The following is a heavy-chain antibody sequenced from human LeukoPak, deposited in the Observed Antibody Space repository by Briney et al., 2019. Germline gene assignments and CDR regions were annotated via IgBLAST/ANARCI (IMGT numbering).Heavy chain of an antibody. J-gene: IGHJ6*02. Sequence: SVKVSCKASGGTFSSYAISWVRQAPGQGLEWMGGIIPIFGTANYAQKFQGRVTITADESTSTAYMELGSLRSEDTAVYYCARGHLDTAMVEYYYYGMDVWGQGTTVTVSS. V-gene: IGHV1-69*13. CDR2: IIPIFGTA. D-gene: IGHD5-18*01. CDR3: ARGHLDTAMVEYYYYGMDV. CDR1: GGTFSSYA.